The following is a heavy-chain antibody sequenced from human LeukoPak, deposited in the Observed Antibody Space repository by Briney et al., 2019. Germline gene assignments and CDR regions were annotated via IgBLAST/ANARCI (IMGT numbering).Heavy chain of an antibody. CDR3: ARDRYRSGCMDV. J-gene: IGHJ6*02. Sequence: PGGSLRLSCAASGLPAGINYISWVRQAPGKGLEWVSFMYADGSTDYADSVKGRFTISRDNSKNTLYLQMNTLRAEDTAIYYCARDRYRSGCMDVWGQGTTVTVS. D-gene: IGHD6-19*01. CDR1: GLPAGINY. CDR2: MYADGST. V-gene: IGHV3-53*01.